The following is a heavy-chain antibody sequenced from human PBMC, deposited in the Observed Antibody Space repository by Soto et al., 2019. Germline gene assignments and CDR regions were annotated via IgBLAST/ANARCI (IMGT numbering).Heavy chain of an antibody. Sequence: QVQLVESGGGVVQPGRSLRLSCAASGFTFSNYGMHWVRQAPGKGLEWVAVIWYDDSRKEYADSVKGRFTISRDNSKNTLFLQMNSLRAEDTAMYYCAKDDVAGDGLWLVSDWGQGTLVTVS. CDR1: GFTFSNYG. V-gene: IGHV3-33*06. D-gene: IGHD2-21*02. J-gene: IGHJ4*02. CDR2: IWYDDSRK. CDR3: AKDDVAGDGLWLVSD.